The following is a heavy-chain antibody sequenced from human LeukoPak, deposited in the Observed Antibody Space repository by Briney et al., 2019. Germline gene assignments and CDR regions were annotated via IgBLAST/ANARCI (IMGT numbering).Heavy chain of an antibody. J-gene: IGHJ4*02. V-gene: IGHV3-7*04. CDR1: GFIFTNYW. CDR2: IKEARHHK. D-gene: IGHD1-26*01. Sequence: GGSLRLSCAASGFIFTNYWMNWVRRAPGKGLEWVANIKEARHHKYYVDSVNAPSTITIDNAKNSLYLQMNSLRAEDTAVYYCARAGNSGTFQQIWGQGTLVTVSS. CDR3: ARAGNSGTFQQI.